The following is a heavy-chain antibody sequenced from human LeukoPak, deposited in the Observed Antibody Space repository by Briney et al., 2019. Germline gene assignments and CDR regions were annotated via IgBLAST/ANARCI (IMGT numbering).Heavy chain of an antibody. J-gene: IGHJ4*02. V-gene: IGHV3-30*03. CDR3: ARDDRGIAAAGFFDY. Sequence: GGSLRLSCAASGFTFSDYSINWVRQAPGKGLEWVTVISYDGSNNYYADSVKGRFTISRDNSKNTLYLQMNSLTAEDTAVYYCARDDRGIAAAGFFDYWGQGTLVTVSS. CDR1: GFTFSDYS. D-gene: IGHD6-13*01. CDR2: ISYDGSNN.